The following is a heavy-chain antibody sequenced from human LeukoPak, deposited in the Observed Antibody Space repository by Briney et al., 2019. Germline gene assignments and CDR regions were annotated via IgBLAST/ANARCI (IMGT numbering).Heavy chain of an antibody. Sequence: ASVKVSCKASGYTFTSYYMHWVRQAPGQGLEWMGIINPSGGSTSYAQKFQGRVTMTRDTSTSTVYMELSSLRSEDTAVYYCARADYYDSSGYYSNYYFDYWGQGTLVTVSS. V-gene: IGHV1-46*01. D-gene: IGHD3-22*01. CDR2: INPSGGST. CDR3: ARADYYDSSGYYSNYYFDY. CDR1: GYTFTSYY. J-gene: IGHJ4*02.